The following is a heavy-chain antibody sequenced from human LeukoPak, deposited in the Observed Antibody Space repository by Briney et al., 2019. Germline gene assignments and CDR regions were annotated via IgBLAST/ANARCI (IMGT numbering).Heavy chain of an antibody. V-gene: IGHV4-61*02. CDR2: IYTSGST. J-gene: IGHJ4*02. CDR1: GGSISSGSYY. CDR3: ARGGTNLLDY. Sequence: PSETLPLTCTVSGGSISSGSYYWSWIRHPAGKGLEWIGRIYTSGSTNYNPSLKSRVTISVDTSKNQFSLKLSSVTAADTAVYYCARGGTNLLDYWGQGTLVTVSS. D-gene: IGHD1-14*01.